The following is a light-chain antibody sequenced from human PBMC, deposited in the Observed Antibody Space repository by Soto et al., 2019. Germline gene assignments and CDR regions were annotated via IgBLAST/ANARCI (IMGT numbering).Light chain of an antibody. CDR2: ETS. CDR3: QQYYSPPHS. J-gene: IGKJ1*01. V-gene: IGKV1-5*01. Sequence: DVQMTQSPSSLSASIGDRVTLTCRASQSIGGCLNWYQVKSGKGPKLLIYETSTLESGVPSRFSGSGSGTEFTLTISNLHPEDFAIYYCQQYYSPPHSFGQGTKVELK. CDR1: QSIGGC.